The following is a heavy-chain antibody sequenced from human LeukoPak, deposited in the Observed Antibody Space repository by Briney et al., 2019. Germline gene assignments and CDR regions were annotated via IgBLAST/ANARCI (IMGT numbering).Heavy chain of an antibody. J-gene: IGHJ2*01. D-gene: IGHD1-26*01. V-gene: IGHV2-5*02. CDR2: IYWDDDK. Sequence: SGPTLVNPTQTLTLTCTFSGFSLSTSGVGVGWIRQPPGKALEWLALIYWDDDKRYSPSLKSRLTITKDTSKNQVVLTMTNMDPVDTATYYCAHSHQWELQPPDWYFDLWGRGTLVTVSS. CDR1: GFSLSTSGVG. CDR3: AHSHQWELQPPDWYFDL.